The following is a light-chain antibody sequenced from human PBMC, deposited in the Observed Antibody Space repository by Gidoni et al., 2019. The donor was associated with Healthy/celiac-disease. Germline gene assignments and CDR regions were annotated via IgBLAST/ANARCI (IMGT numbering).Light chain of an antibody. Sequence: QSVLTQPPSVSAAPGQKVTISCSGSSSHIGNNYVSWYQQLPGTAPKLPIYENNKRPSGIPDRFSGSKSGTSATLGITGLQTGDEADYYCGTWDSSLSARVSGGGTKLTVL. J-gene: IGLJ3*02. CDR2: ENN. V-gene: IGLV1-51*02. CDR1: SSHIGNNY. CDR3: GTWDSSLSARV.